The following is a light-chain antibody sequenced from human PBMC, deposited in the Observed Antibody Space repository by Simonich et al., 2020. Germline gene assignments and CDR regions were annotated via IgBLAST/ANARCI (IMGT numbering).Light chain of an antibody. CDR3: QSYDSSNQV. Sequence: NFMLTQPHSVSESPGTTVTISCTRSSGSIASNSVQWYQPRPGSSPTTVIYEDNQRPSGVPDRCSGSIDSSSNSASLTISGLKTEDEADYYCQSYDSSNQVFGGGTKLTVL. V-gene: IGLV6-57*01. CDR1: SGSIASNS. J-gene: IGLJ3*02. CDR2: EDN.